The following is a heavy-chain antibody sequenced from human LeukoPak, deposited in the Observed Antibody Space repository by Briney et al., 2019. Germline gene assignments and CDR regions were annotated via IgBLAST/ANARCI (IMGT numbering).Heavy chain of an antibody. J-gene: IGHJ4*02. Sequence: GGSLRLSCAASGFTFSSYAMSWVRQTPGKGLECVTPISGSGGSTYYADSVRGRFIVSRDNSKNMLYLQMNSLRVDDTAVYYCAKSPAGSSWPSIDYWGQGTLVAVSS. V-gene: IGHV3-23*01. CDR2: ISGSGGST. D-gene: IGHD6-13*01. CDR3: AKSPAGSSWPSIDY. CDR1: GFTFSSYA.